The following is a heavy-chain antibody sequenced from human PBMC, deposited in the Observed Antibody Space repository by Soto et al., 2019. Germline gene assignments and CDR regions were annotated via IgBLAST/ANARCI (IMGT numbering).Heavy chain of an antibody. Sequence: EVQLLESGGGLVQPGGSLRLSCAASGFTFSSYAMNWVRQAPGKGLEWVSGISVGGGNTYYADSVKGRFTISRDNSKNTLYLQMNSLRAEATAVYFWGKRAGGSSGPFDYWGQGTLVTVSS. D-gene: IGHD6-19*01. CDR1: GFTFSSYA. V-gene: IGHV3-23*01. J-gene: IGHJ4*02. CDR3: GKRAGGSSGPFDY. CDR2: ISVGGGNT.